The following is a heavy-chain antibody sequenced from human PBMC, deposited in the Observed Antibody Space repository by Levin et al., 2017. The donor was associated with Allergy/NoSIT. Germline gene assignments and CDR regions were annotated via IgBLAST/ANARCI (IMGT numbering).Heavy chain of an antibody. CDR2: IYHSGST. CDR3: AREPVVVRAFDI. CDR1: GGSISSGGYS. D-gene: IGHD2-21*01. V-gene: IGHV4-30-2*01. Sequence: PSETLSLTCAVSGGSISSGGYSWSWIRQPPGKGLEWIGYIYHSGSTYYNPSLKSRVTISVDRSKNQFSLKLSSVTAADTAVYYCAREPVVVRAFDIWGQGTMVTVSS. J-gene: IGHJ3*02.